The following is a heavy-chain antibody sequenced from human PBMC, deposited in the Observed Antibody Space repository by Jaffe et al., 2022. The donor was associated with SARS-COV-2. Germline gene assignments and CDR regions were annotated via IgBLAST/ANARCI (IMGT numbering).Heavy chain of an antibody. J-gene: IGHJ4*02. D-gene: IGHD3-9*01. Sequence: QVQLQQWGAGLLKPSETLSLTCAVYGGSFSGYYWSWIRQPPGKGLEWIGEINHSGSTNYNPSLKSRVTISVDTSKNQFSLKLSSVTAADTAVYYCAIRVYDILTGPIDYWGQGTLVTVSS. CDR2: INHSGST. CDR3: AIRVYDILTGPIDY. V-gene: IGHV4-34*01. CDR1: GGSFSGYY.